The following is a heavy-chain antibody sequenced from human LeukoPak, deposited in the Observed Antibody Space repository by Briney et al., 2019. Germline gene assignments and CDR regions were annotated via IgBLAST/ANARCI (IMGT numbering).Heavy chain of an antibody. D-gene: IGHD6-19*01. J-gene: IGHJ4*02. CDR3: ARSGIWYSSGWYVDY. V-gene: IGHV4-59*01. CDR1: GGSISSYY. CDR2: IYYSGST. Sequence: SETLSLTCTVSGGSISSYYWSWIRQPPGKGLEWIGYIYYSGSTNYNPSLKSRVTISVDTSKNLFSLKLSSVTAADTAVYYCARSGIWYSSGWYVDYRGQGTLVTVSS.